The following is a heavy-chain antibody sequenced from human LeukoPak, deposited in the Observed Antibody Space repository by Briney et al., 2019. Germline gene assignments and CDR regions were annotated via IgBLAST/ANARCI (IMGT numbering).Heavy chain of an antibody. CDR1: GFTFDDYG. CDR2: INWNGGST. D-gene: IGHD3-16*02. Sequence: PGGSLRLSCAASGFTFDDYGMSWVRQAPGKGLEWVSGINWNGGSTGYADSVKGRFTISRDNAKNSLYLQMNSLRAEDTALYYCARTGYYDYVWGSYRSTYYFGYWGQGTLVTVSS. V-gene: IGHV3-20*04. CDR3: ARTGYYDYVWGSYRSTYYFGY. J-gene: IGHJ4*02.